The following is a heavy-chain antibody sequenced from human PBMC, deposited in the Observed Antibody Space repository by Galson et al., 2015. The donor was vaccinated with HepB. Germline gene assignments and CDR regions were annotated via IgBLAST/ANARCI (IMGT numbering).Heavy chain of an antibody. CDR1: GFTFSDYA. V-gene: IGHV3-23*01. Sequence: SLRLSCAASGFTFSDYAMSWVRQAPGEGLEWVSTISVTGGSTYYADSVKGRFTISRDISKNTLYLQMNSLRAEDTAVYYCAKKIGGIYAFDIWGQGTMVTVSS. D-gene: IGHD4-23*01. CDR3: AKKIGGIYAFDI. J-gene: IGHJ3*02. CDR2: ISVTGGST.